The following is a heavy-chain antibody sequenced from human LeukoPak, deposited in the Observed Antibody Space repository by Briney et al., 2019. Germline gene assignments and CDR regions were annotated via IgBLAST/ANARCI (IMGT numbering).Heavy chain of an antibody. J-gene: IGHJ5*02. Sequence: SVKVSCKASGYTFTSYGISWVRQAPGQGLEWMGWIIPIFGTANYAQKFQGRVTITADESTSTAYMELSSLRSEDTAVYYCARAAAGGYCSSTSCYYWFDPWGQGTLVTVSS. CDR1: GYTFTSYG. CDR2: IIPIFGTA. CDR3: ARAAAGGYCSSTSCYYWFDP. V-gene: IGHV1-69*13. D-gene: IGHD2-2*01.